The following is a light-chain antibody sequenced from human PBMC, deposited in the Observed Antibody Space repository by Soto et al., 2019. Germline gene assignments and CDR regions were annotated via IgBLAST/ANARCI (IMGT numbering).Light chain of an antibody. V-gene: IGKV1-5*03. CDR1: QSISSW. J-gene: IGKJ1*01. Sequence: DIHMTQSPSTLSASVGDRVTITCRASQSISSWLAWYQQKPGKAPNLLIYKTSSLETGVPSRFSGSGSGTKFTLTISSLQPDDFATYYCQHWNDYSWTFGQGTKVEVK. CDR3: QHWNDYSWT. CDR2: KTS.